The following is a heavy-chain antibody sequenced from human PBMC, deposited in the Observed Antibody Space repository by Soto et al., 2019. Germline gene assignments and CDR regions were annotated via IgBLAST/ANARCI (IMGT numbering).Heavy chain of an antibody. CDR1: GFTFSSYA. CDR3: ARDTPIAVANDFDY. J-gene: IGHJ4*02. D-gene: IGHD6-19*01. Sequence: GGSLRLSCAASGFTFSSYAMHWVRQAPGKGLEWVAVISYDGSNKYYADSVKGRFTISRDNSKNTLYLQMNSLRAEDTAVYYCARDTPIAVANDFDYWGQGTLVTVSS. V-gene: IGHV3-30-3*01. CDR2: ISYDGSNK.